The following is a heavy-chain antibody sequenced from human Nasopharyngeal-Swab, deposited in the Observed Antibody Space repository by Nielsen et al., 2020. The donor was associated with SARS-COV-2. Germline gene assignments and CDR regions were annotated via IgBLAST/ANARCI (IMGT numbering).Heavy chain of an antibody. Sequence: SETLSLTCTVSGGSISSYYWSWIRQPPGKGLEWIGYIYYSGSTNYNPSLKSRVTISVDTSKNQFSLKLSSVTAADTAVYYCARVSTGKEGYYYYYYMDVWGKGTTVTVSS. J-gene: IGHJ6*03. D-gene: IGHD2-8*02. CDR1: GGSISSYY. V-gene: IGHV4-59*01. CDR2: IYYSGST. CDR3: ARVSTGKEGYYYYYYMDV.